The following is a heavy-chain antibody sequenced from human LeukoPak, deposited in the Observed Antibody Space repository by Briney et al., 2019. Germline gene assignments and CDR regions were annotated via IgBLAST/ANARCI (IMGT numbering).Heavy chain of an antibody. D-gene: IGHD5-18*01. Sequence: PGRSLILSCAASGFTFSSYAMHWVRQAPGKGLEWVAVISYDGSNKYYADSVKGRFTISRDNSKNTLYLQMNSLRAEDTAVYYCARDIQLWYPDAFDIWGQGTMVTVSS. J-gene: IGHJ3*02. CDR3: ARDIQLWYPDAFDI. CDR2: ISYDGSNK. V-gene: IGHV3-30-3*01. CDR1: GFTFSSYA.